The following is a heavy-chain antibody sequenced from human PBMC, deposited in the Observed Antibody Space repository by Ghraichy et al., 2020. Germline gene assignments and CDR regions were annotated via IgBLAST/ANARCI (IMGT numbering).Heavy chain of an antibody. Sequence: SVKVSCKASGGTFSSYAISWVRQAPGQGLEWMGGIIPIFGTANYAQKFQGRVTITADESTSTAYMELSSLRSEDTAVYYCARAPQSSVYCSGGGCYPPGAFDIWGQGTMVTVSS. D-gene: IGHD2-15*01. CDR1: GGTFSSYA. CDR2: IIPIFGTA. J-gene: IGHJ3*02. CDR3: ARAPQSSVYCSGGGCYPPGAFDI. V-gene: IGHV1-69*13.